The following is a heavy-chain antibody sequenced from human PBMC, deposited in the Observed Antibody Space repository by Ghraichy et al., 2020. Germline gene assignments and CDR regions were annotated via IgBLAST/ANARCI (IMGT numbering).Heavy chain of an antibody. D-gene: IGHD4-11*01. Sequence: GGSLRLSCEASGFKFSNHGMHWVRQAPGKGLEWVAVMSSDGSNKYYTDSVKGRFTISRDTSKNILYLQMNSLRAEDTAVYFCAKVESEGTTVTPLDYWGQGTLVTVSS. V-gene: IGHV3-30*18. CDR1: GFKFSNHG. CDR3: AKVESEGTTVTPLDY. CDR2: MSSDGSNK. J-gene: IGHJ4*02.